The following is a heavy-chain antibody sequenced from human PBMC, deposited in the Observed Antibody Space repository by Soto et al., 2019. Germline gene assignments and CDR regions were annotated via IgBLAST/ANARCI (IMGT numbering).Heavy chain of an antibody. J-gene: IGHJ3*02. D-gene: IGHD3-22*01. CDR3: ASYKYYYDSSGYISPGAFDI. CDR1: GFTFSSYA. V-gene: IGHV3-23*01. Sequence: GGSLRLSCAASGFTFSSYAMSWVRQAPGKGLEWVSAISGSGGSTYYADSVKGRFTISRDNSKNTLYLQMNSLRAEDTAVYYCASYKYYYDSSGYISPGAFDIWGQGTMVTVSS. CDR2: ISGSGGST.